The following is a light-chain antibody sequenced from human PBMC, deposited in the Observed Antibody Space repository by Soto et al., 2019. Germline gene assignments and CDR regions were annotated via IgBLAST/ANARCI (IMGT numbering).Light chain of an antibody. CDR1: ESVSSN. CDR2: GAS. Sequence: EIGMTQSPATLSVSPGERATLSCRASESVSSNLAWYQQKPGQAPRLLIYGASNRDNGIPARFSGSGSGTEFTLTISSLQSEDFALYYCQQYNNWLTFGGGTKVEIK. V-gene: IGKV3-15*01. CDR3: QQYNNWLT. J-gene: IGKJ4*01.